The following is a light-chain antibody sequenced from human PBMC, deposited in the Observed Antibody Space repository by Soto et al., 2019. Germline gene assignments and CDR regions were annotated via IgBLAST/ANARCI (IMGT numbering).Light chain of an antibody. V-gene: IGLV2-14*03. CDR3: SSFTSYSTLV. Sequence: QSVLTQPASVSGSPGQSITISCTGTSRDVGGYSYVSWYQQHPGKAPKLMIYDVNNRPSGVSDRFSGSKSGNTASLTISGLQDEDESDYYCSSFTSYSTLVFGGGTKLTVL. CDR2: DVN. CDR1: SRDVGGYSY. J-gene: IGLJ2*01.